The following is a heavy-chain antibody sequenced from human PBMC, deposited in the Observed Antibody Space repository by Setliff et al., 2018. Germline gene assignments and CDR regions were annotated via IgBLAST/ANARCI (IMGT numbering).Heavy chain of an antibody. CDR1: GGTFSSYA. Sequence: WASVKVSCKASGGTFSSYALSWVRQAPGQGLEWMGGIIPILGIANYAQKFQGRVTITTDESTSTAYMELSSLRSEDTAVYYCARDRLERLDAFDIWGQGTMVTVSS. CDR3: ARDRLERLDAFDI. CDR2: IIPILGIA. J-gene: IGHJ3*02. V-gene: IGHV1-69*10. D-gene: IGHD1-1*01.